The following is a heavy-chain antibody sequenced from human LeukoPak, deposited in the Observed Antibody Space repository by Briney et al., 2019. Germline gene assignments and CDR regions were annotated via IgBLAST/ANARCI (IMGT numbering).Heavy chain of an antibody. J-gene: IGHJ4*02. CDR2: ISYDGSNK. Sequence: GGSLRLSCAASGFTFSSYAMHWVRQAPGKGLEWVAVISYDGSNKYYADSVKGRFTISRDNAKNSLYLQMNSLRAEDTAVYYCAKGSYYSGSGSYFFDYWGQGTLVTVSS. D-gene: IGHD3-10*01. CDR3: AKGSYYSGSGSYFFDY. V-gene: IGHV3-30-3*01. CDR1: GFTFSSYA.